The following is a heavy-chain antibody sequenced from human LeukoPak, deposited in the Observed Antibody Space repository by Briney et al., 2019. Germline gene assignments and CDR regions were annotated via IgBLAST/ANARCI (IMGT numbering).Heavy chain of an antibody. V-gene: IGHV1-2*02. D-gene: IGHD5-24*01. J-gene: IGHJ4*02. CDR2: INPNSGGT. CDR3: ARDEGDGYNYVDY. Sequence: ASVKVSCKASGYTFTGYYMHWVRQAPGQGLEWMGWINPNSGGTNYAQKFQGRVTMTRDTSISTAYMELSRLRSDDTAVYYCARDEGDGYNYVDYWGQGTLVTASS. CDR1: GYTFTGYY.